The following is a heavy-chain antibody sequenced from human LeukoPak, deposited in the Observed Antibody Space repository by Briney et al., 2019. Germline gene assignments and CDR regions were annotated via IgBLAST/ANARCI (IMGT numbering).Heavy chain of an antibody. CDR2: INGSGST. J-gene: IGHJ4*02. V-gene: IGHV4-34*01. D-gene: IGHD4-23*01. CDR1: GGSFSVYY. CDR3: ARRGSNSVFAY. Sequence: SETLSLTCAVYGGSFSVYYWSWVRQPPGKGLEWIGEINGSGSTNYNPSLKSRVTISVDTSENQFSLKLNSVTAADTAVYYCARRGSNSVFAYWGQGTLVTVSS.